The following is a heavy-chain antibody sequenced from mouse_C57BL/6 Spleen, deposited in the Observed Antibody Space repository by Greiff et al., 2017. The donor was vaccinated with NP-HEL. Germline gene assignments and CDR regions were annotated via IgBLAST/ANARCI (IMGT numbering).Heavy chain of an antibody. CDR3: AIRDGSSYGYWYFDV. CDR2: IDPSDSYT. V-gene: IGHV1-50*01. J-gene: IGHJ1*03. D-gene: IGHD1-1*01. Sequence: QVQLQQPGAELVKPGASVTLSCKASGYTFTSYWMQWVKQRPGQGLEWIGEIDPSDSYTNYNQKFKGKATLTVDTSSSTAYMQLSSLTSEDSAVYYCAIRDGSSYGYWYFDVWGTGTTVTVSS. CDR1: GYTFTSYW.